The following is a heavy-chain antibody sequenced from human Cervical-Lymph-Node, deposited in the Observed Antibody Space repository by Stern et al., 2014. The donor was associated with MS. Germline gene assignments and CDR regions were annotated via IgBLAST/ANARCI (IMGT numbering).Heavy chain of an antibody. D-gene: IGHD4-17*01. J-gene: IGHJ5*02. CDR1: GGTFSSYT. Sequence: VQLVESGAEVKKPGSSVKVSCKASGGTFSSYTISWVRQAPGQGLEWMGRIIPILGIANYAQKFQGRVTITADKSTSTAYMELSSLRSEDTAVYYCAHRTTVTRGFDPWGQGTLVTVSS. CDR2: IIPILGIA. V-gene: IGHV1-69*09. CDR3: AHRTTVTRGFDP.